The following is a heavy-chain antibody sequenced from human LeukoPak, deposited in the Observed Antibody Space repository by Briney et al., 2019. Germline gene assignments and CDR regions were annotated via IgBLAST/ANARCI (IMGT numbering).Heavy chain of an antibody. CDR1: GYTFTGYY. V-gene: IGHV1-69*13. J-gene: IGHJ4*02. D-gene: IGHD4-17*01. CDR3: AGRATAGPDY. Sequence: SVKVSCKASGYTFTGYYMHWVRQAPGQGLEWMGGIIPIFGTANYAQKFQGRVTITADESTSTAYMELSSLRSEDTAVYYCAGRATAGPDYWGQGTLVTVSS. CDR2: IIPIFGTA.